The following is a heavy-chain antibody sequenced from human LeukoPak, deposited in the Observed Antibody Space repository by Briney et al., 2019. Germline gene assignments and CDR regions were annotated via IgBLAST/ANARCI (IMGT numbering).Heavy chain of an antibody. CDR2: IHTSGST. J-gene: IGHJ4*02. CDR1: GGSISSYY. Sequence: SETLSLTCTVSGGSISSYYWSWIRQPAGKGLEWIGRIHTSGSTNYNPSLKSRVTVSVDTSKNQFSLKLSSVTAADTAVYYCATYYYDSSGYLVDYWGQGTLVTVSS. D-gene: IGHD3-22*01. V-gene: IGHV4-4*07. CDR3: ATYYYDSSGYLVDY.